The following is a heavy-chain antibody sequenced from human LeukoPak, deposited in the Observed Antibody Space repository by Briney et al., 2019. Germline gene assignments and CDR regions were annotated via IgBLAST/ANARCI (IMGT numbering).Heavy chain of an antibody. CDR3: ARVEYSSSSGWFDP. Sequence: SGPTLVKPTQTLTLTCTFSGFSLSTSGVGVGWIRQPPGKALEWLALIYWDDDKRYSPSLKSRLTITKDTSKNQVVLTMTNMDPVDTATYYCARVEYSSSSGWFDPWGKGTLVTVSS. D-gene: IGHD6-6*01. V-gene: IGHV2-5*02. J-gene: IGHJ5*02. CDR1: GFSLSTSGVG. CDR2: IYWDDDK.